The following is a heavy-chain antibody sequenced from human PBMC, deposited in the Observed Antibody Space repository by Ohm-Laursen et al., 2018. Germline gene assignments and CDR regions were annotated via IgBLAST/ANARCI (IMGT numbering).Heavy chain of an antibody. CDR2: ISSSSSYI. V-gene: IGHV3-21*01. D-gene: IGHD3-16*02. J-gene: IGHJ6*02. CDR3: ARGGSYGSGVTKGVVYYYYYGMDV. CDR1: GFTFSSYS. Sequence: SLRLSCAASGFTFSSYSMNWVRQAPGKGLEWVSSISSSSSYIYYADSVKGRFTISRDNAKNSLYLQMNSLRAEDTAVYYCARGGSYGSGVTKGVVYYYYYGMDVWGQGTTVTVSS.